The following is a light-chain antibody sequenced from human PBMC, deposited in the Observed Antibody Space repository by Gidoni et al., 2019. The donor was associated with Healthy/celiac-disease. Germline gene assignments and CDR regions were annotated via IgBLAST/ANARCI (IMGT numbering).Light chain of an antibody. Sequence: DIQLTQSPSFLSASVGDRVTITCRASQGISSYLAWYQKKPGKAPKLLIYAASTWQSGVPSRFSGSGSGTEFTLTISSLQPEDFATYDCQQLNSYPRGLTFGPGTKVDIK. CDR3: QQLNSYPRGLT. CDR1: QGISSY. V-gene: IGKV1-9*01. J-gene: IGKJ3*01. CDR2: AAS.